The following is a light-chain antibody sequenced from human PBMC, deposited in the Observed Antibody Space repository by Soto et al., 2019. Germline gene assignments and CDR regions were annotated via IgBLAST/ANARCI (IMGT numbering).Light chain of an antibody. CDR2: KAS. CDR1: QSISSW. CDR3: QQYNSYPYT. V-gene: IGKV1-5*03. Sequence: DIQMTQSPSTLSASVGDRVTITCRVSQSISSWLAWYQQKPGKAPKLLIYKASSLESWVPSRFSGSGSGTDFTLTISSLQPDDFATYYCQQYNSYPYTFGQGTKLEIK. J-gene: IGKJ2*01.